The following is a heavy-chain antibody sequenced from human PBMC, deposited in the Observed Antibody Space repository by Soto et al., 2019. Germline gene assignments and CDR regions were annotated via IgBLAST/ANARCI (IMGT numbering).Heavy chain of an antibody. V-gene: IGHV3-30-3*01. CDR1: GFTFSSYA. CDR3: ARDLGNSCDYGDYFVPSNRVVTAIPCQYYYYYGMDV. J-gene: IGHJ6*02. CDR2: ISYDGSNK. D-gene: IGHD2-21*02. Sequence: QVQLVESGGGVVQPGRSLRLSCAASGFTFSSYAMHWVRQAPGKGLEWVAVISYDGSNKYYADSVKGRFTISRDNSQNTLYLQMNSLRAEDTAVYYCARDLGNSCDYGDYFVPSNRVVTAIPCQYYYYYGMDVWGQGTTVTVSS.